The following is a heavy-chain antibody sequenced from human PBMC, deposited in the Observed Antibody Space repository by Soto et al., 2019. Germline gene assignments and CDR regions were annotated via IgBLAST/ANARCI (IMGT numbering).Heavy chain of an antibody. D-gene: IGHD3-22*01. CDR1: GGSISSGGYS. V-gene: IGHV4-30-2*01. J-gene: IGHJ4*02. CDR3: ARGYFDSSGSYTHAPDY. CDR2: IYHSGST. Sequence: SETLSLTCAVSGGSISSGGYSWSWIRQPPGKGLEWIGYIYHSGSTYYNPSLKSRVTISVDRSKNQFSLKLSSVTAADTAVYYCARGYFDSSGSYTHAPDYWGQGTLVTVS.